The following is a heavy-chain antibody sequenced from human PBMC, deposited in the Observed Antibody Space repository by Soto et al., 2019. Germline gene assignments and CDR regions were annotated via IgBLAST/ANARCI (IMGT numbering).Heavy chain of an antibody. Sequence: QVQLVQSGAEVKKPGSSVKVSCKASGGTFNTYEISWVRQAPGQGLEWMGRIIPMFGTPKYAQKFQGRVTISADGSTNTAYMELSSLRSEDTALYFCVRVARDSYSNHPYNWFDPWGPGTLVTVSS. CDR1: GGTFNTYE. CDR3: VRVARDSYSNHPYNWFDP. V-gene: IGHV1-69*01. J-gene: IGHJ5*02. CDR2: IIPMFGTP. D-gene: IGHD4-4*01.